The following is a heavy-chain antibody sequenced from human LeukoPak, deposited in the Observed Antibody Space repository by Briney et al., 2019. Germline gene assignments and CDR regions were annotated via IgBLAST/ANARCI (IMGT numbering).Heavy chain of an antibody. V-gene: IGHV4-31*03. CDR3: ATGSSGGFVDY. D-gene: IGHD2-15*01. CDR2: ISFTGST. Sequence: PSETLSLTCSVSGGSSSGGVYYWNWIRQHPGKGLEWIGYISFTGSTYYNPSLKSRITISVDTSRNQFSLRLTSVTAADTALYYCATGSSGGFVDYWGQGTLVTVSS. CDR1: GGSSSGGVYY. J-gene: IGHJ4*02.